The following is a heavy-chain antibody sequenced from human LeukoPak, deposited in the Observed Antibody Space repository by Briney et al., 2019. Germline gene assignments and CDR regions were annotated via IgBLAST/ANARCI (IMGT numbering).Heavy chain of an antibody. CDR3: ARSYGDQTNLYYYYYYMDV. Sequence: ASVKVSCKASGYTFTSYDINWVRQATGQGLEWMGWMNPNSGNTGYAQKFQGRVTITRNTSISTAYMELSSLRSEDTAVYYCARSYGDQTNLYYYYYYMDVWGKGTTVTISS. CDR2: MNPNSGNT. CDR1: GYTFTSYD. D-gene: IGHD4-17*01. V-gene: IGHV1-8*03. J-gene: IGHJ6*03.